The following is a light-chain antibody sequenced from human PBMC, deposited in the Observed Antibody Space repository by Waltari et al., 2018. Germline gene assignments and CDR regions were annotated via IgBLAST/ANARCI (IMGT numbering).Light chain of an antibody. Sequence: QSALTQPASVSGSPGQSITISCTGTSSDVGGYNYVPWYQHHPGKAPKIMIYDVNHRPSGVSNRFSGSKSGNTASLTISGLQAEDEADYYCSSYRRSDIVVFGGGTKLTVL. J-gene: IGLJ2*01. CDR2: DVN. CDR1: SSDVGGYNY. CDR3: SSYRRSDIVV. V-gene: IGLV2-14*03.